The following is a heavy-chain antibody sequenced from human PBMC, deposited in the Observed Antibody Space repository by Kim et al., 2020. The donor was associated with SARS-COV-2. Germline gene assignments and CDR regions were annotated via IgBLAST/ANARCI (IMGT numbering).Heavy chain of an antibody. CDR1: GGSFSGYY. Sequence: SETLSLTCAVYGGSFSGYYWSWIRQPPGKGLEWIGEINHSGSTNYNPSLKSRVTISVDTSKNQFSLKLSSVTAADTAVYYCARRKGGRTAKAGVNNWFDPWGQGTLVTVSS. J-gene: IGHJ5*02. CDR3: ARRKGGRTAKAGVNNWFDP. D-gene: IGHD5-18*01. CDR2: INHSGST. V-gene: IGHV4-34*01.